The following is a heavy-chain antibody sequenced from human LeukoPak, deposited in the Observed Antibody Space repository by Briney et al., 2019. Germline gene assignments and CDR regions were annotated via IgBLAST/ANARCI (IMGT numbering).Heavy chain of an antibody. J-gene: IGHJ4*02. V-gene: IGHV3-33*08. D-gene: IGHD2-2*02. CDR3: ARTGYCSSTSCYKAFDY. Sequence: GGSLRLSCAASGFTFSSYWMSWVRQAPGKGLEWVAVIWYDGSNKYYADSVKGRFTISRDNSKNTLYLQMNSLRAEDTAVYYCARTGYCSSTSCYKAFDYWGQGTLVTVSS. CDR1: GFTFSSYW. CDR2: IWYDGSNK.